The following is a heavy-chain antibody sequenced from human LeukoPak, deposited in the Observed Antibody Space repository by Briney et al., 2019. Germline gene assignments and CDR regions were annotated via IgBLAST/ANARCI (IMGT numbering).Heavy chain of an antibody. CDR2: IYTSGST. Sequence: SETLSLTCTVSGGSISSYYWSWIRQPPGKGLEWIGRIYTSGSTNYNPSLKSRVTMSVDTSKNQFSLKLSSVTAADTAVYYCARDGIAVAGMPFDYWGQGTLVTVSS. D-gene: IGHD6-19*01. V-gene: IGHV4-4*07. CDR3: ARDGIAVAGMPFDY. J-gene: IGHJ4*02. CDR1: GGSISSYY.